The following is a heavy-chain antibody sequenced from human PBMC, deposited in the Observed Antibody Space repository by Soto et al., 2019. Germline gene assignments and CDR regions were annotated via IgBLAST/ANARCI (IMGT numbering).Heavy chain of an antibody. J-gene: IGHJ4*02. CDR3: ATLALVVVAPPGVPFDY. CDR1: GYSISNGYY. CDR2: IYHSGTT. D-gene: IGHD2-15*01. Sequence: PSETLSLTCDVSGYSISNGYYWGWIRKPPGEGLDWIGTIYHSGTTYYNPSLKSRVTISVDTSKDQFSLKLTSVTAADTAVYYCATLALVVVAPPGVPFDYWGQGALVTVS. V-gene: IGHV4-38-2*01.